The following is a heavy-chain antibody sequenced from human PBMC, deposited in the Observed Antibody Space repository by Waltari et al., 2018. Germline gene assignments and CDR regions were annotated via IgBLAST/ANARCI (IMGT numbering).Heavy chain of an antibody. CDR2: IIPIFATA. D-gene: IGHD2-2*01. J-gene: IGHJ4*02. Sequence: QVQLVQSGAEVKKPGSSVKVSCKASGGTFSSYAISWVRQAPGQGLEWMGGIIPIFATANYAQNFQGRVTITTDESTSTAYMGRGGLGLEDTAVYYCASWPPGGAGWGQGTLVTVSS. CDR1: GGTFSSYA. CDR3: ASWPPGGAG. V-gene: IGHV1-69*05.